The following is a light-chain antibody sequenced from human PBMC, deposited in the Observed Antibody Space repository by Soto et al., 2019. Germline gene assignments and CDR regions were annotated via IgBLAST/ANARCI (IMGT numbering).Light chain of an antibody. CDR3: QQYVSSVT. V-gene: IGKV3-20*01. CDR1: QSVDSSF. Sequence: EIVLTQSPGSLSLSPGERATLSCRASQSVDSSFFAWYQQKPGQAPRLLIYGASNRATGIPDRFSGSGSGTDFTLTISRLEPEAFAVYYCQQYVSSVTFGQGTTVEIK. J-gene: IGKJ1*01. CDR2: GAS.